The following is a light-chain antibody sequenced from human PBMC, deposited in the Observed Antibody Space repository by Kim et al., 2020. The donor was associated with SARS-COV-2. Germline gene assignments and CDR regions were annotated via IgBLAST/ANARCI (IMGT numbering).Light chain of an antibody. CDR1: QSVSSN. CDR2: GAS. V-gene: IGKV3-15*01. CDR3: QQYNNWSPMYT. J-gene: IGKJ2*01. Sequence: EIVMTQSPATLSVSPGERATLSCRASQSVSSNLAWYQQKPSQAPRLLIYGASTRATGIPARFSGSGSGREFTLTNSSLQSADIAVYYCQQYNNWSPMYTFGKGTKLE.